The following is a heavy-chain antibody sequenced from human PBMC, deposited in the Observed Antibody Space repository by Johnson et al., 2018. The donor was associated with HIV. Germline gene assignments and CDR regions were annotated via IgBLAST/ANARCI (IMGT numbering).Heavy chain of an antibody. D-gene: IGHD2-8*01. CDR2: ISYDGSNK. J-gene: IGHJ3*02. CDR3: ASALCTWGAFDI. Sequence: QVQLVESGGGLVQPGRSLRLYCAVSEFTVTNYAMHWVRLAPGKGLQWVAVISYDGSNKYYADSVKGRFTISRDNSKNTLYLQMNSLRAEDTAVYYCASALCTWGAFDIWGQGTMVTVSS. CDR1: EFTVTNYA. V-gene: IGHV3-30*04.